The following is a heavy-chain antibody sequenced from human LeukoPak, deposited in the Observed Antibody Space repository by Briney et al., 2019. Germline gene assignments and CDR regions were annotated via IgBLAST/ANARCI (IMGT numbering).Heavy chain of an antibody. D-gene: IGHD1-26*01. CDR3: ARALLFEEGGSFSFDP. CDR1: GYTFTRYG. CDR2: MNPNSGNT. J-gene: IGHJ5*02. V-gene: IGHV1-8*03. Sequence: PGASVKVSCKASGYTFTRYGVNWVRQATGQGLEWMGWMNPNSGNTGYAQKFQGRVTITRNTSISTAYMELSSLRSEDTAVYYCARALLFEEGGSFSFDPWGQGTLVTVSS.